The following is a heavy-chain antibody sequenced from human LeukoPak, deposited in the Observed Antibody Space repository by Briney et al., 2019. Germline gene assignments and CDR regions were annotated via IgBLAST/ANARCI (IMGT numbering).Heavy chain of an antibody. V-gene: IGHV3-30*18. Sequence: GGSLRLSCAASGFTFSSYGMHWVRQAPGKGLEWVAVISYDGSNKYYADSVKGRFTISRDNSKNTLYLQMNSLRAEGTAVYYCAKDLTMIVVVTVFDYWGQGTLVTVSS. CDR2: ISYDGSNK. CDR3: AKDLTMIVVVTVFDY. J-gene: IGHJ4*02. D-gene: IGHD3-22*01. CDR1: GFTFSSYG.